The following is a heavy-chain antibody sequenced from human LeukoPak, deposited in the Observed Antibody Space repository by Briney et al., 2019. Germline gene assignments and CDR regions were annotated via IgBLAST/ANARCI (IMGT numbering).Heavy chain of an antibody. D-gene: IGHD3-16*01. CDR1: GGSINSYY. CDR2: IYNSGNT. J-gene: IGHJ5*02. V-gene: IGHV4-59*01. CDR3: ARESGSYLWRSWLNP. Sequence: SETLSLTCTVSGGSINSYYCSWIRQPPGKGLEWIGNIYNSGNTNYNPSLKSRVTISVDTSKNQFSLKLNSVTAADTAVYYCARESGSYLWRSWLNPWGQGTLVTVSS.